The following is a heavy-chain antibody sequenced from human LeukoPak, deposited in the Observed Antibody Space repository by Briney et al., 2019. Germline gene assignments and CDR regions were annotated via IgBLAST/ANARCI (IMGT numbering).Heavy chain of an antibody. V-gene: IGHV4-59*01. CDR2: IYYSGST. Sequence: SETLSLTCTVSGGSISSYYWSWIRQPPGKGLEWIGYIYYSGSTNYNPSLKSRVTISVDTSKNQFSLKLSSVTAADTAVYYCTRGKLAAAGTEGNYFDYWGQGTLVTVSS. CDR1: GGSISSYY. D-gene: IGHD6-13*01. CDR3: TRGKLAAAGTEGNYFDY. J-gene: IGHJ4*02.